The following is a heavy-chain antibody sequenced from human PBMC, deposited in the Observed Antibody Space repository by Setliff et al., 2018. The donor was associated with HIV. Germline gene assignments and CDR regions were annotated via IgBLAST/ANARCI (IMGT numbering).Heavy chain of an antibody. CDR2: FFYTGST. CDR1: SDSISSYY. D-gene: IGHD2-8*01. V-gene: IGHV4-59*04. J-gene: IGHJ5*02. Sequence: SETLSLTCTVSSDSISSYYWSWIRQPPGKGLEWIAYFFYTGSTYYNPSLKSRVAISIDTSENRFSLRLNSVTAADTGVYYCARRGRDGVLIVFATGFDPWGQGTLVTVSS. CDR3: ARRGRDGVLIVFATGFDP.